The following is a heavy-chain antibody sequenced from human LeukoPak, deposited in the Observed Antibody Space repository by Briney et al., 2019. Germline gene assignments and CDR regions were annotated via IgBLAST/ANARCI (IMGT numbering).Heavy chain of an antibody. CDR2: ISHSGST. V-gene: IGHV4-39*01. CDR3: ARLRRSRLAEFDY. J-gene: IGHJ4*02. D-gene: IGHD3-3*02. CDR1: GGFISSYY. Sequence: SETLSLTCTVSGGFISSYYWGWIRQPPGKGLKWIGSISHSGSTYYNPSLKSRVTISVDTSKNQFSLKLSSLTAADTAVYYCARLRRSRLAEFDYWGQGTLVTVSS.